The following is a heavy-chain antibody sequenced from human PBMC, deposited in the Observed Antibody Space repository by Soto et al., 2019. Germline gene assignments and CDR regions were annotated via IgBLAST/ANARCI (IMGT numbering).Heavy chain of an antibody. D-gene: IGHD2-8*02. Sequence: QVQLQQWGAGLLKPSETLSLTCAVYGGSFSGYSWTWIRQPPGTGLEWIGEINHTGSTNYNPSLKSRVPISVDTSANQFSLKLTSVAAADTAVYYCARDKITGLFAYWGQGTLVTVSS. CDR3: ARDKITGLFAY. CDR1: GGSFSGYS. J-gene: IGHJ4*02. CDR2: INHTGST. V-gene: IGHV4-34*01.